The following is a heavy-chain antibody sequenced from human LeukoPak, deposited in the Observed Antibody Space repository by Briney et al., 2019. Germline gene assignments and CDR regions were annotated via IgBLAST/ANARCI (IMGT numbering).Heavy chain of an antibody. CDR1: GGSISSGGYS. Sequence: SETLSLTCAVSGGSISSGGYSWTWIRQPPGKGLECIGYIYPSGSTYYNPSLKSRGTISVDRSKNQLSLRLSSVTAADTAVHYCARSDYGGKLDYWGQGILVTVSS. CDR2: IYPSGST. CDR3: ARSDYGGKLDY. V-gene: IGHV4-30-2*01. D-gene: IGHD4-23*01. J-gene: IGHJ4*02.